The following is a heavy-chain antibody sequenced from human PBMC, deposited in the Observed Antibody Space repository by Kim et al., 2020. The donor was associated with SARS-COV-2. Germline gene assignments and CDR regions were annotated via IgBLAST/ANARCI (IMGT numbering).Heavy chain of an antibody. Sequence: SETLSLTCTVSGGSISSSSYYWGWIRQPPGKGLEWIGSIYYSGSTYYNPSLKSRVTISVDTSKNQFSLKLSSVTAADTAVYYCARQIWELLSNWFDPWGQGTLVTVSS. CDR2: IYYSGST. V-gene: IGHV4-39*01. J-gene: IGHJ5*02. CDR1: GGSISSSSYY. CDR3: ARQIWELLSNWFDP. D-gene: IGHD1-26*01.